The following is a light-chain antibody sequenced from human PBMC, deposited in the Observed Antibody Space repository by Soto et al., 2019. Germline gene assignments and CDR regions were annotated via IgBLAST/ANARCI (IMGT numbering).Light chain of an antibody. CDR3: QQRSDWPWT. Sequence: EIVLPQSPATLSLSPGERAPLSGRASQSVSSYLAWYQQKPGQAPRLLMYEASNRATGIPARFSGGGSGTDFTLTISSLGPEDFAVYYCQQRSDWPWTVGQGTKVDIK. CDR2: EAS. J-gene: IGKJ1*01. CDR1: QSVSSY. V-gene: IGKV3-11*01.